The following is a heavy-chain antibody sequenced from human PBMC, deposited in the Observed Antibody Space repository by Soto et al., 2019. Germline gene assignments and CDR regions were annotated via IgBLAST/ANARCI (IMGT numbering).Heavy chain of an antibody. CDR1: GYTFSTYG. J-gene: IGHJ5*02. CDR3: ERQALRITPAAHKGFDP. V-gene: IGHV1-18*01. Sequence: QIQLVQSGAEVKKPGASVNVSCKASGYTFSTYGINWVRQGPGQGLEWMGWISAYNCDTDYAQNFQGRVTMTPDTPTSTAYIELRSLRSDHTAVYYCERQALRITPAAHKGFDPWVQGTLVTVSS. D-gene: IGHD3-10*01. CDR2: ISAYNCDT.